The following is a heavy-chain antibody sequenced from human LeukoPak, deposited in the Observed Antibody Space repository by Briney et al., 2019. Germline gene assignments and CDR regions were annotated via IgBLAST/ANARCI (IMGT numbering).Heavy chain of an antibody. J-gene: IGHJ4*02. D-gene: IGHD2-21*02. CDR3: ARGLGDPLFDY. CDR1: GGSISSGGYY. V-gene: IGHV4-30-2*01. CDR2: IYHSGST. Sequence: PSQTLSLTCTVSGGSISSGGYYWSWIRQPPGKGLEWIGYIYHSGSTYYNPSLKSRVTISVDRSKNQFSLKLSSVTAADTAVYYCARGLGDPLFDYWGQGTLVTVSS.